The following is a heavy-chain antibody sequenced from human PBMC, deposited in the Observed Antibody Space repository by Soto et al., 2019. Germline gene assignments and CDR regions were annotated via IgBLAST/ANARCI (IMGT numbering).Heavy chain of an antibody. J-gene: IGHJ3*02. Sequence: ASVKVSCKASGYTFTSYYMHWVRQAPGQGLEWMGIINPSGGSTSYAQKFQGRVTMTRDTSTSTVYMELSSLRSEDTAVYYCATASPNYYGSGSYYKVEKTHDAFDIWCQGKMVNVS. CDR1: GYTFTSYY. CDR3: ATASPNYYGSGSYYKVEKTHDAFDI. D-gene: IGHD3-10*01. V-gene: IGHV1-46*01. CDR2: INPSGGST.